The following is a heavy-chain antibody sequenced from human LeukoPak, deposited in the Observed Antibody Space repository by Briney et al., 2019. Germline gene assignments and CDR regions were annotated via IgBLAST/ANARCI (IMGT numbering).Heavy chain of an antibody. CDR2: ISSSSTYI. V-gene: IGHV3-21*01. CDR3: AKVDSSGYHAPGKPLDY. J-gene: IGHJ4*02. CDR1: GFTFSSYT. D-gene: IGHD3-22*01. Sequence: PGGSLRLSCAASGFTFSSYTMNWVRQAPGKGLEWVSSISSSSTYIYYADSVKGRFTVSRDNAKNSLYLQMNSLRAEDTALYYCAKVDSSGYHAPGKPLDYWGQGTLVTVSS.